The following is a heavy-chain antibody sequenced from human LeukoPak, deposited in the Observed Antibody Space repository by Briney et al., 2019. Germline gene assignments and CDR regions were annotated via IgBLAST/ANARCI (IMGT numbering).Heavy chain of an antibody. D-gene: IGHD1-26*01. Sequence: RLGETLKISCKGSGYSFTSYWIGWVRQMPGKGLEWVGIIYPGDSDIRYSPSFQGQVTISADKSISTGYLQWSSLKASDTAMYYCARLPNSGSYYGIDYWGQGTLVTVS. CDR3: ARLPNSGSYYGIDY. V-gene: IGHV5-51*01. J-gene: IGHJ4*02. CDR2: IYPGDSDI. CDR1: GYSFTSYW.